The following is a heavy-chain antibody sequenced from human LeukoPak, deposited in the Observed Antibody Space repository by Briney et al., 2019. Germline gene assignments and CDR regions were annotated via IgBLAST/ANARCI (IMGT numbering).Heavy chain of an antibody. V-gene: IGHV1-2*06. CDR3: ARGGRGYSYGYCLDY. D-gene: IGHD5-18*01. J-gene: IGHJ4*02. CDR1: GYTFTGYY. CDR2: INPNSGGT. Sequence: ASVKVSCKASGYTFTGYYMHWMRQAPGQGLEWMGRINPNSGGTNYAQKFQGRVTMTRDTSISTAYMELSRLGSDDTAVYYCARGGRGYSYGYCLDYWGQGTLVTVSS.